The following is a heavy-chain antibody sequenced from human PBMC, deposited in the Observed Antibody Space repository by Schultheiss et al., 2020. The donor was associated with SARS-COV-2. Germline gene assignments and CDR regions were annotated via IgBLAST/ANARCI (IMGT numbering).Heavy chain of an antibody. D-gene: IGHD3-3*01. CDR1: GFTFGDYA. CDR3: AREAYDFWSGYYMYYYYGMDV. CDR2: ISSSGSTI. Sequence: GGSLRLSCTASGFTFGDYAMSWVRQAPGKGLEWVSYISSSGSTIYYADSVKGRFTISRDNAKNSLYLQMNSLRAEDTAVYYCAREAYDFWSGYYMYYYYGMDVWGQGTTVTVSS. J-gene: IGHJ6*02. V-gene: IGHV3-11*01.